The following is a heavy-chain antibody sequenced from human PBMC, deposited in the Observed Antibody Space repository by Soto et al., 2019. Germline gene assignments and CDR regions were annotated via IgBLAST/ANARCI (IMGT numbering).Heavy chain of an antibody. V-gene: IGHV4-30-4*01. CDR1: GGSISSGDYY. CDR3: ARVRVILRQRYYYYGMDV. Sequence: SETLSLTCTVSGGSISSGDYYWSWIRQPPGKGLEWIGYIYYSGSTYYNPSLKSRVTISVDTSKNQFSLKLSSVTAADTAVYYCARVRVILRQRYYYYGMDVWGQGTTVTVSS. CDR2: IYYSGST. J-gene: IGHJ6*02. D-gene: IGHD3-16*02.